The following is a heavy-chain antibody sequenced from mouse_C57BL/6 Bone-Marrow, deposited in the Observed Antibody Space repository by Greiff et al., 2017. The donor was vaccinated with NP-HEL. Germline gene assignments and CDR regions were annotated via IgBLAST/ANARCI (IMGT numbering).Heavy chain of an antibody. D-gene: IGHD1-1*01. J-gene: IGHJ2*01. CDR1: GFTFSDYY. CDR3: AREGYYGSSYYFDY. V-gene: IGHV5-12*01. Sequence: EVKLVESGGGLVQPGGSLKLSCAASGFTFSDYYMYWVRQTPEKRLEWVAYISNGGGSTYYPDTVKSRFTISRDNAKNTLYLQMSRLKSEDTAMYYCAREGYYGSSYYFDYWGQGTTLTVSS. CDR2: ISNGGGST.